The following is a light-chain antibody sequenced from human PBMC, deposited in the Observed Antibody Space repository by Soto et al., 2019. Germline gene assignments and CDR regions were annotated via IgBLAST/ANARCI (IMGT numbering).Light chain of an antibody. V-gene: IGLV1-44*01. CDR3: AAWDDSLNGVV. J-gene: IGLJ2*01. CDR1: SSNIGRNT. Sequence: QAVVTQPPSAPGTPGQRVTISCSGSSSNIGRNTVNWYQQLPGTAPKLLIYSSDQRPSGVPDRFSGSKSGTSASLAISALQSEDEADYYCAAWDDSLNGVVFGGGTKLTVL. CDR2: SSD.